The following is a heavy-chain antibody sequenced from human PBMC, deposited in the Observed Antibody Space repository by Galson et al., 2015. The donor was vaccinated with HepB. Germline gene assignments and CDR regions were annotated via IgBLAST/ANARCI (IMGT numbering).Heavy chain of an antibody. J-gene: IGHJ4*02. CDR1: GFSVSDNY. Sequence: SLRLSCAASGFSVSDNYLSWFRQAPGKGLQWVSTLYATDNTYYADSMKGRFTISRAESKNTLYLQMNNVGADDTAVYYCVRGLRGVAFYWGQGTLVTVSS. CDR3: VRGLRGVAFY. D-gene: IGHD3-10*01. CDR2: LYATDNT. V-gene: IGHV3-53*01.